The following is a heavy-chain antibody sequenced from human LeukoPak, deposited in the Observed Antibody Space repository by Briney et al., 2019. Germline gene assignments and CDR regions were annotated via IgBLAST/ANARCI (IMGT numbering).Heavy chain of an antibody. CDR1: GGSISSGGYY. V-gene: IGHV4-31*03. Sequence: SGTLSLTCTVSGGSISSGGYYWSWIRQHPGKGLEWIGYIYYSGSTYYNPSLKSRVTISVDTSKNQFSLKLSSVTAADTAVYYCARGLHCSGGSCYSFDYWGQGTLVTVSS. J-gene: IGHJ4*02. CDR2: IYYSGST. D-gene: IGHD2-15*01. CDR3: ARGLHCSGGSCYSFDY.